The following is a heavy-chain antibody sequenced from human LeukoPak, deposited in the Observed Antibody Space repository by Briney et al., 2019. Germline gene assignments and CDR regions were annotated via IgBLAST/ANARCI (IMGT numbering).Heavy chain of an antibody. J-gene: IGHJ6*02. D-gene: IGHD1-26*01. Sequence: SETLSLTCTVSGGSISSYYWSWVRQPPGKGLEWIGYIYYSGSTNYNPSLKSRVTISVDTSKNQFSLKLSSVTAADTAVYYCARYGANYYYYGMDVWGQGTTVTVSS. V-gene: IGHV4-59*08. CDR3: ARYGANYYYYGMDV. CDR1: GGSISSYY. CDR2: IYYSGST.